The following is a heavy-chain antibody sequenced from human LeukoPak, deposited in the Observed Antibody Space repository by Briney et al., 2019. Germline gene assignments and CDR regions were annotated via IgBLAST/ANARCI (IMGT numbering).Heavy chain of an antibody. D-gene: IGHD2-15*01. Sequence: GESLKISCKGSGYSFTSYWIGWVRQMPGKGLEWMGSIYPGDSDTRYSPSFQGQVTISADKSISTAYLQWSSLKASDTAMYYCARYTPVDCSGGSCYPFDYWGQGTLVTVSS. CDR2: IYPGDSDT. J-gene: IGHJ4*02. CDR1: GYSFTSYW. V-gene: IGHV5-51*01. CDR3: ARYTPVDCSGGSCYPFDY.